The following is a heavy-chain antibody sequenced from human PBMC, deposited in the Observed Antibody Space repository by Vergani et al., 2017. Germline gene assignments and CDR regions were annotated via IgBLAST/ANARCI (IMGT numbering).Heavy chain of an antibody. Sequence: EVQLLESGGGLVQPGGSLRLPCAAPGFPFSSYAMSWVRPAPGKGLGWVSAISGSGGSTYYADTVKGRFTISRDNSKNTLYLQMNSLRAEDTAVYYCATRLEVVVVAATPDYWGQGTLVTVSS. CDR2: ISGSGGST. J-gene: IGHJ4*02. CDR1: GFPFSSYA. V-gene: IGHV3-23*01. CDR3: ATRLEVVVVAATPDY. D-gene: IGHD2-15*01.